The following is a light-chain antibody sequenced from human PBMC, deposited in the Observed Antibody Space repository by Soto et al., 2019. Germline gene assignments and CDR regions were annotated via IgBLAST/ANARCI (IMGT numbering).Light chain of an antibody. CDR3: QSYDSSLSGSVV. CDR1: SSNIGAGYD. J-gene: IGLJ2*01. Sequence: QSVLTQPPSVSGAPGQRVTISCTGSSSNIGAGYDVHWYQQLPGTAPKLLIYGNSNRPSGVPDRFSGSKSGTSASLAITGLQAEDEADYYCQSYDSSLSGSVVVGLGTKLTGL. V-gene: IGLV1-40*01. CDR2: GNS.